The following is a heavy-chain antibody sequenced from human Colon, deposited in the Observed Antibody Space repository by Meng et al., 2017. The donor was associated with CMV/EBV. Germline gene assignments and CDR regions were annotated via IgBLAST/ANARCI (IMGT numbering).Heavy chain of an antibody. CDR2: ISGSGGKT. CDR1: GFTSSIYA. CDR3: ARDTTSGSYIHHYGMDV. J-gene: IGHJ6*02. Sequence: GGSLRLSCAASGFTSSIYAMSWVRLAPGKGLEWVSGISGSGGKTFYADSVKGRFTISRDNGKNLVYLQMNNLRAEDTAVYYCARDTTSGSYIHHYGMDVWGLGTTVTVSS. D-gene: IGHD1-26*01. V-gene: IGHV3-23*01.